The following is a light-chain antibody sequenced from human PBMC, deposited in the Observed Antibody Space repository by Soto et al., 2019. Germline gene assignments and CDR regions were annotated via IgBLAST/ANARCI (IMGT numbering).Light chain of an antibody. CDR3: SSYTTSNTRQIV. V-gene: IGLV2-14*03. CDR1: SSDVGGYNY. Sequence: QSALTQPASVSGSPGQSITISCTGTSSDVGGYNYVSWYQHHPGKAHKLIIFDVSNRPSGVSNPFSGSKSGNTASLTISALQPEDEADYYCSSYTTSNTRQIVFGTGTKVTVL. CDR2: DVS. J-gene: IGLJ1*01.